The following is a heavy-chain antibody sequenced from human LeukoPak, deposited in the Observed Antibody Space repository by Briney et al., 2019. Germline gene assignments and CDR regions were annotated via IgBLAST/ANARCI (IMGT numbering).Heavy chain of an antibody. J-gene: IGHJ4*02. D-gene: IGHD5-12*01. CDR1: GFTFSSYA. Sequence: RAGGSLRLSCAASGFTFSSYAMSWVRQAPGKGLEWVSAISGSGGSTYYADSVKGRFTISRDNSENTLYLRMNSLRAEDTAVYYCAKSAYSGYAPVGYWGQGTLVTVSS. CDR3: AKSAYSGYAPVGY. V-gene: IGHV3-23*01. CDR2: ISGSGGST.